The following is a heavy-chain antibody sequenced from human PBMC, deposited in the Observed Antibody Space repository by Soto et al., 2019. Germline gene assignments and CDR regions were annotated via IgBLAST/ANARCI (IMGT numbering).Heavy chain of an antibody. V-gene: IGHV1-8*01. Sequence: QVQLVQSGAEVKKPGASVKVSCKASGYTFTSYDINWVRQATGQGLEWMGWMNPNSGNTGYAQKFQGRVTMTRNTSISTAYMELSSLRSEDMAVYYCARVRDFWSGYNAHFDYWGQGTLVTVSS. J-gene: IGHJ4*02. D-gene: IGHD3-3*01. CDR1: GYTFTSYD. CDR2: MNPNSGNT. CDR3: ARVRDFWSGYNAHFDY.